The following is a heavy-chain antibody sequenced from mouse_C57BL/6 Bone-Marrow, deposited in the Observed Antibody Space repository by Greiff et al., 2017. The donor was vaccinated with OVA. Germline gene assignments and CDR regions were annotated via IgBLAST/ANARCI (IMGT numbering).Heavy chain of an antibody. CDR1: GFSLTSYG. CDR3: AKNPNYYGSSYHYAMDY. D-gene: IGHD1-1*01. Sequence: VQLVESGPGLVQPSQSLSITCTVSGFSLTSYGVHWVRQSPGKGLEWLGVIWRGGSTDYNAAFMSRLSITKDNSKSQVFFKMNSLQADDTAIYYCAKNPNYYGSSYHYAMDYWGQGTSVTVSS. J-gene: IGHJ4*01. CDR2: IWRGGST. V-gene: IGHV2-5*01.